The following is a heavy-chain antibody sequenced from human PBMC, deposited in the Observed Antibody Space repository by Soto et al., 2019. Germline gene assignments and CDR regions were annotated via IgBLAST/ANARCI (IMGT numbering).Heavy chain of an antibody. J-gene: IGHJ4*02. CDR3: ATYHYDTRGYFDY. V-gene: IGHV1-24*01. CDR1: GYTLTELS. Sequence: QVQLVQSGAEVKKPGASVKVSCKVSGYTLTELSMHWVRQAPGKGLEWMGGFDPEDGETIYAQKFQGRVTMPEDTSTDTAYMELISLRSEDTAVYYCATYHYDTRGYFDYWGQGTLVTVSS. D-gene: IGHD3-22*01. CDR2: FDPEDGET.